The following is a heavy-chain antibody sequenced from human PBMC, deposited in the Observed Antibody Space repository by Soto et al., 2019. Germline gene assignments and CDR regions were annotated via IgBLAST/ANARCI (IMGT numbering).Heavy chain of an antibody. CDR3: ARGSAYSDYDLEY. D-gene: IGHD4-17*01. J-gene: IGHJ4*02. V-gene: IGHV3-23*01. CDR2: ISGTGGST. Sequence: GSLRLSCAASGFTFTSYAMTWVRQAPGKGLEWVSGISGTGGSTYYADSVKGRFTISRDKSKNTLYLHVNSLRAEDTAVYYCARGSAYSDYDLEYWGQGTLVTVSS. CDR1: GFTFTSYA.